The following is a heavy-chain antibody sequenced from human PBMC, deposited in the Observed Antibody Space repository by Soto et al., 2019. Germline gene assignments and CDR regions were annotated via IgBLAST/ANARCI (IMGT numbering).Heavy chain of an antibody. CDR3: AKDSEGYGDYGYYYYMDV. CDR2: ISWNSGSI. Sequence: DVQLVESGGGLVQPGRSLRLSCAASGFTFDDYAMHWVRQAPGKGLEWVSGISWNSGSIGYADSVKGRFTISRDNAKNSLYLQMNSLSAEDTALYYCAKDSEGYGDYGYYYYMDVWGKVTTVTVSS. J-gene: IGHJ6*03. D-gene: IGHD4-17*01. CDR1: GFTFDDYA. V-gene: IGHV3-9*01.